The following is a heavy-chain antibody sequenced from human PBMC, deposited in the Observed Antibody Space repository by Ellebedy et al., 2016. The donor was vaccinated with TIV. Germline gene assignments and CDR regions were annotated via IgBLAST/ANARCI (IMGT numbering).Heavy chain of an antibody. CDR1: GYNFASYW. J-gene: IGHJ4*02. CDR3: ARFSGSYGGFDY. CDR2: IDPSDSYT. Sequence: GESLKISCQGSGYNFASYWISSVRQVPGRGLESMGRIDPSDSYTNYSPSFQGHVTISADKSISTAYLQWNSLKASDHAFYYCARFSGSYGGFDYWGQGTQVTVSS. V-gene: IGHV5-10-1*01. D-gene: IGHD1-26*01.